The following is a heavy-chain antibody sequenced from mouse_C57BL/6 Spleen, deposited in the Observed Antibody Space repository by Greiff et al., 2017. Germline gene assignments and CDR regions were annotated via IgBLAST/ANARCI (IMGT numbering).Heavy chain of an antibody. Sequence: QVQLQQPGAELVKPGASVKMSCKASGYTFTSYWITWVKQRPGQGLEWIGDISPGSGSTNYNEKFKSKATLTVDTSSSTAYMQLSSLTSEDSAGYFRARSELITTVVATLRYYFDYWGQGTTLTVSS. CDR2: ISPGSGST. J-gene: IGHJ2*01. CDR3: ARSELITTVVATLRYYFDY. V-gene: IGHV1-55*01. CDR1: GYTFTSYW. D-gene: IGHD1-1*01.